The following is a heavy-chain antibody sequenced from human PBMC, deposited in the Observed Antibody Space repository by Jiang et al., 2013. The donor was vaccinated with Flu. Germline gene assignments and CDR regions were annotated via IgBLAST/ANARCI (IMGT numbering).Heavy chain of an antibody. V-gene: IGHV5-10-1*01. J-gene: IGHJ4*02. CDR2: IDPSDSYT. D-gene: IGHD5-18*01. Sequence: FTSYWISWVRQMPGKGLEWMGRIDPSDSYTNYSPSFQGHVTISADKSISTAYLQWSSLKASDTAMYYCARHDPSYAVDTAMVLWGQGTLVTVSS. CDR3: ARHDPSYAVDTAMVL. CDR1: FTSYW.